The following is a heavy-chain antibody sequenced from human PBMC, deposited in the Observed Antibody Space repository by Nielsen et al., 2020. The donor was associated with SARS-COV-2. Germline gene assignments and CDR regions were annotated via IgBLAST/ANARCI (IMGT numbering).Heavy chain of an antibody. V-gene: IGHV3-30-3*01. J-gene: IGHJ4*02. Sequence: GGSLRLSCAASGFTFSSYAMHWVRQAPGKGLEWVAVISYDGSNKYYADSVKGRFTISRDNSKNSLYLQMNSLRAEDTAVYYCASVRSSQSVAEHIFDYWGQGTPVTVSS. CDR1: GFTFSSYA. CDR3: ASVRSSQSVAEHIFDY. CDR2: ISYDGSNK. D-gene: IGHD2-15*01.